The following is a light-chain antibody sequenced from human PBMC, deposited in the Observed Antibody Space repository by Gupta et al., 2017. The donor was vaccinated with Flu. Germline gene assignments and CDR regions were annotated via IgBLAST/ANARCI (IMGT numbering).Light chain of an antibody. J-gene: IGLJ2*01. CDR2: QDR. CDR1: ELGDIY. CDR3: QAWDSGTCG. Sequence: SFTLTQPPSVSVSPGQTATITCSGTGNELGDIYVSWYQQKPGQSPVLVIYQDRQRPAGIPERFAGSNSGDTATLSISETQAMDEADYYCQAWDSGTCGFGGGTKLTVL. V-gene: IGLV3-1*01.